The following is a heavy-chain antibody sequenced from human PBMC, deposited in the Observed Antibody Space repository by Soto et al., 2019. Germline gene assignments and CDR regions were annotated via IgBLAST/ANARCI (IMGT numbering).Heavy chain of an antibody. D-gene: IGHD6-19*01. CDR3: AREYSSRGAFDI. CDR1: GYTFTSYD. Sequence: GASVQVSCKASGYTFTSYDINWVRQATGQGLEWMGWMNPNSGNTGYAQKCQGRVTMTRNTSISTAYMELSSLRSEDTAVYYCAREYSSRGAFDIWGQGTMVTVSS. J-gene: IGHJ3*02. CDR2: MNPNSGNT. V-gene: IGHV1-8*01.